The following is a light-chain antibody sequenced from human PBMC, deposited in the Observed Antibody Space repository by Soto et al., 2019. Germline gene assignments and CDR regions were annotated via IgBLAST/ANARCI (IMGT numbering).Light chain of an antibody. CDR1: QSISSW. CDR3: QQYNSYSRWT. CDR2: DAY. V-gene: IGKV1-5*01. J-gene: IGKJ1*01. Sequence: EIQMTQSPSTLSSSLGDSVTITCRDSQSISSWLAWYQQKPGKAPKLLIYDAYSLESGVPSRFSGSGSGTEFTLTISSLQPDDFATYYCQQYNSYSRWTFGQGTKVDIK.